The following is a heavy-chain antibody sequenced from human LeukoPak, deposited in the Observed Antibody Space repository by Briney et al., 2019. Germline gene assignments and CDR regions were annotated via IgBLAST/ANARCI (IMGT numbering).Heavy chain of an antibody. CDR1: GGSISSYY. V-gene: IGHV4-59*01. CDR3: ARVEEHSSSWYGVGAFDI. CDR2: IYYSGST. J-gene: IGHJ3*02. D-gene: IGHD6-13*01. Sequence: SETLSLTCTVSGGSISSYYWSWIRQPPGKGLEWIGYIYYSGSTNYNPSLKSRVTISVDTSKNQFSLKLSSVTAADTAVYYCARVEEHSSSWYGVGAFDIWGQGTMVTVSS.